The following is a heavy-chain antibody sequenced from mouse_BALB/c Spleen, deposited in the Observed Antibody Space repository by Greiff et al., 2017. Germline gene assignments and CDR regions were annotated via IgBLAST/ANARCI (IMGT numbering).Heavy chain of an antibody. CDR3: SRDECGSSYFSAY. J-gene: IGHJ3*01. V-gene: IGHV1-61*01. Sequence: QVQLQQPGAELVRPGASVKLSCKASGYSFTSYWMNWVKQRPGQGLEWIGMIDPSDSETHYNQMFKDKATLTVDKSSSTAYMQLSSLTSEDSAVYDVSRDECGSSYFSAYWGQGTLVTVSA. CDR2: IDPSDSET. D-gene: IGHD1-1*01. CDR1: GYSFTSYW.